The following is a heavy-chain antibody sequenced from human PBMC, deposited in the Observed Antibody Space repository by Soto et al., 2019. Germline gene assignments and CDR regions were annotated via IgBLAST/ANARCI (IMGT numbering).Heavy chain of an antibody. CDR1: GGSISSSSYY. D-gene: IGHD2-2*01. J-gene: IGHJ5*02. CDR2: IYYSGST. V-gene: IGHV4-39*01. CDR3: ARLPSTLGYCSSTSCYEGWFDP. Sequence: SETLSLTCTVSGGSISSSSYYWGWIRQPPGKGLEWIGSIYYSGSTYYNPSLKSRVTISVDTSKNQFSLKLSSVTAADTAVYYCARLPSTLGYCSSTSCYEGWFDPWGQGTLVTVSS.